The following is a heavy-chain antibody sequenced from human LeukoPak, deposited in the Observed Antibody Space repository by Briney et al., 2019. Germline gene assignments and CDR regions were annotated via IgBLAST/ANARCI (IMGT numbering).Heavy chain of an antibody. D-gene: IGHD2-15*01. J-gene: IGHJ6*02. CDR2: NHNTGST. CDR3: ASHVHSSGGSCYRYGMDG. CDR1: GGSISSFH. Sequence: PSETLSLTCTVSGGSISSFHWSWIRRPPGRGLEWIGFNHNTGSTNYNPSLNSRVTISVDTSKNQFSLKLSSVTAADTAVYYCASHVHSSGGSCYRYGMDGWGQGTTVTVSS. V-gene: IGHV4-59*08.